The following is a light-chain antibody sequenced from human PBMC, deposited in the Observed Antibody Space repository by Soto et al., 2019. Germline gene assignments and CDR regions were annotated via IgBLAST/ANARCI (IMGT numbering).Light chain of an antibody. CDR3: MQALQSPRT. V-gene: IGKV2-28*01. J-gene: IGKJ2*01. CDR2: LGS. Sequence: DVVMTQSPRSLAVTPGEPASISCKSSQRLLNSNGYNYLDWYLQRPGQSPQLLIYLGSNRASGVPDRFSGSGSGTDFTLKISTVEAEDVGVYYCMQALQSPRTFGQGTKLEIK. CDR1: QRLLNSNGYNY.